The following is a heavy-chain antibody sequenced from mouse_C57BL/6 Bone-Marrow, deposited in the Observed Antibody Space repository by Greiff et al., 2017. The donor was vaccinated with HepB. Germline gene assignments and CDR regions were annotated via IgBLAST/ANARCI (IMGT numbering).Heavy chain of an antibody. CDR2: IRNKANGYTT. D-gene: IGHD1-1*01. CDR3: ARWGYGSSLWFAY. V-gene: IGHV7-3*01. CDR1: GFTFTDYY. Sequence: DVKLVESGGGLVQPGGSLSLSCAASGFTFTDYYMSWVRQPPGKALEWLGFIRNKANGYTTEYSASVKGRFTISRDNSQSILYRHMNALRAEDSATYCCARWGYGSSLWFAYWGQGTLVTVSA. J-gene: IGHJ3*01.